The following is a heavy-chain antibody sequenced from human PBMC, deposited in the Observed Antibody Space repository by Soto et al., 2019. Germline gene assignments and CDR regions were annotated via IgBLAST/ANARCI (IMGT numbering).Heavy chain of an antibody. CDR3: SRAIPYYDFWSGQPYYMDV. Sequence: SETLSLTCTVSGGSISSYYWSWIRQPPGKGLEWIGYIYYSGSTNYNPSLKSRVTISVDTSKNQFSLKLSSVTAADTAVYYCSRAIPYYDFWSGQPYYMDVWGKGTTVTVSS. D-gene: IGHD3-3*01. V-gene: IGHV4-59*01. J-gene: IGHJ6*03. CDR2: IYYSGST. CDR1: GGSISSYY.